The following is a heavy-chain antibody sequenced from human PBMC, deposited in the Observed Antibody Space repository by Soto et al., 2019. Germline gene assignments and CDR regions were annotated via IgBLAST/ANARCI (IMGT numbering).Heavy chain of an antibody. CDR2: VSYTGGT. D-gene: IGHD3-3*01. J-gene: IGHJ4*02. V-gene: IGHV4-59*01. CDR3: ARSAAVPRARIDY. CDR1: VGSISGSY. Sequence: PSETLSLTSSVSVGSISGSYCSWIRQSPGQGLEWIGYVSYTGGTNYSTSLRSRVSISADTATNEFALRLSSVTAADTAVYFCARSAAVPRARIDYWGQGTQVTVSP.